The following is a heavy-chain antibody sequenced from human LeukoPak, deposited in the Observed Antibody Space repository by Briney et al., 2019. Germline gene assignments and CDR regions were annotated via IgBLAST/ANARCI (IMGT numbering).Heavy chain of an antibody. CDR3: ARAVAAAGRPPYYFDY. Sequence: SETLSLTCAVSGGSISSGGYSWSWIRQPPGKGLEWIGYIYHSGSTYYNPSLKSRVTISVDRSKNQFSLKLSSVTAADTAVYYCARAVAAAGRPPYYFDYWGQGTLVTVSS. J-gene: IGHJ4*02. CDR1: GGSISSGGYS. D-gene: IGHD6-13*01. V-gene: IGHV4-30-2*01. CDR2: IYHSGST.